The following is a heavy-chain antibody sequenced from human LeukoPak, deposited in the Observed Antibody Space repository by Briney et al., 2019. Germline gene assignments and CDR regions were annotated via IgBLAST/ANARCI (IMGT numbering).Heavy chain of an antibody. V-gene: IGHV3-23*01. J-gene: IGHJ4*02. D-gene: IGHD3-22*01. CDR1: GFTFSSYA. CDR2: ISGSGGST. Sequence: GGSLRLSCAASGFTFSSYAMSWVRQAPGKGLEWVSAISGSGGSTYYADSVKGRFTVSGDNSKNTLYLQMNSLRAEDTAVYYCAKGVDSSGYYYDYWGQGTLVTVSS. CDR3: AKGVDSSGYYYDY.